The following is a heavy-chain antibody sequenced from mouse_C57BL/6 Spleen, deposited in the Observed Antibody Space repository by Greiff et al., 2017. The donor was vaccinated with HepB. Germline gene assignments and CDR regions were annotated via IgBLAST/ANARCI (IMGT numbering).Heavy chain of an antibody. Sequence: ESGPGLVKPSQSLSLTCSVTGYSITSGYYWNWIRQFPGNKLEWMGYISYDGSNNYNPSLKNRISITRDTSKNQFFLKLNSVTTEDTATYYCARDSGTGTYYYAMDYWGQGTSVTVSS. V-gene: IGHV3-6*01. CDR1: GYSITSGYY. D-gene: IGHD4-1*01. CDR3: ARDSGTGTYYYAMDY. CDR2: ISYDGSN. J-gene: IGHJ4*01.